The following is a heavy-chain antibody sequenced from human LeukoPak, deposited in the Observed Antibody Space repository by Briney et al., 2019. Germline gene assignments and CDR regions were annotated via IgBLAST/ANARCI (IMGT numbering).Heavy chain of an antibody. CDR3: ASLRSLMTLAGLDS. D-gene: IGHD6-19*01. J-gene: IGHJ4*02. Sequence: SETLSLTCTVSGGSISSSNYYWGWIRQPPGKGLEWIASMYYSGSTLYNPSLKSRVTISVDTSKNQFSLRLSSVTAADTAVYYCASLRSLMTLAGLDSWGQGTLVTVSS. V-gene: IGHV4-39*01. CDR2: MYYSGST. CDR1: GGSISSSNYY.